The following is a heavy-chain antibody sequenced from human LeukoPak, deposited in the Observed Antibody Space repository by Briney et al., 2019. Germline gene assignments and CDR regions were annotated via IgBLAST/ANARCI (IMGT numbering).Heavy chain of an antibody. D-gene: IGHD2-2*01. Sequence: VASVKVSCKASGYTFTGYYMHWVRQAPGQGLEWMGWINPNSGGTNYAQKFQGGVTMTRDTSISTAYMELSRLRSDDTAVYYCAGSRYCSSTSCYSGREDWFDPWGQGTLVTVSS. CDR1: GYTFTGYY. CDR3: AGSRYCSSTSCYSGREDWFDP. J-gene: IGHJ5*02. V-gene: IGHV1-2*02. CDR2: INPNSGGT.